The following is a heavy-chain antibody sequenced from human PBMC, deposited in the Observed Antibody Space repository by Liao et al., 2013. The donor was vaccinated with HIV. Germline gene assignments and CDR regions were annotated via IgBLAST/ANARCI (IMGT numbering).Heavy chain of an antibody. V-gene: IGHV4-59*12. J-gene: IGHJ1*01. CDR3: ARDIDFQY. CDR2: VYYSGST. CDR1: GGSISSYQ. D-gene: IGHD1-26*01. Sequence: QVQLQESGPGLVKPSETLSLTCIVSGGSISSYQWTWIRQPPGKGLEWIGHVYYSGSTKYKSSLKSRVTMSLDTSRNRISLQLNSVTAADTAVYFCARDIDFQYWGQGTLVTVSS.